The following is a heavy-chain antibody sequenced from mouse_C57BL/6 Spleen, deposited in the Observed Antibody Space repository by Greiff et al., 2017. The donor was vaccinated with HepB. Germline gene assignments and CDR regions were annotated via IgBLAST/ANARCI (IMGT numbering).Heavy chain of an antibody. Sequence: VQRVESGAELARPGASVKMSCKASGYTFTSYTMHWVKQRPGQGLEWIGYINPSSGYTKYNQKFKDKATLTADKSSSTAYMQLSSLTSEDSAVYYCAREDEDAMDYWGQGTSVTVSS. J-gene: IGHJ4*01. CDR2: INPSSGYT. CDR1: GYTFTSYT. CDR3: AREDEDAMDY. V-gene: IGHV1-4*01.